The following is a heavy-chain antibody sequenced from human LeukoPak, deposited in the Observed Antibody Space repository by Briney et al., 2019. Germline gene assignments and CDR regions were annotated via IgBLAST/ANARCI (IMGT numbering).Heavy chain of an antibody. J-gene: IGHJ6*03. D-gene: IGHD3-10*01. CDR2: ISWNSGSI. CDR3: AKDAGAPYYYYYMDV. CDR1: GFTFDDYA. V-gene: IGHV3-9*03. Sequence: GRSLRLSCAASGFTFDDYAMHWVRQAPGKGLEWVSGISWNSGSIGYADSVKGRFTISRDNAKNSLYLQMNSLRAGDMALYYCAKDAGAPYYYYYMDVWGKGTTVTVSS.